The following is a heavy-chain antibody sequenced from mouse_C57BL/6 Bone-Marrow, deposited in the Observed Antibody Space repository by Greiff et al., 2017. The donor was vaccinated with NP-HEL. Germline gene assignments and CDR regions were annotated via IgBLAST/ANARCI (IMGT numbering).Heavy chain of an antibody. V-gene: IGHV1-5*01. CDR1: GYTFTSYW. Sequence: VQLQQSGTVLARPGASVKMSCKTSGYTFTSYWMHWVKQRPGQGLEWIGAIYPGNSDTSYNQKFKGKAKLTAVTSASTAYMELSSLTNEDSAVYYCTRTGTKPFDYGGQGTTLTVSS. D-gene: IGHD4-1*01. CDR2: IYPGNSDT. CDR3: TRTGTKPFDY. J-gene: IGHJ2*01.